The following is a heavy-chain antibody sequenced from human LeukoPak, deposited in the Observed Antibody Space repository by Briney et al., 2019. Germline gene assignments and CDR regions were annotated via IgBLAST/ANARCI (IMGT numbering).Heavy chain of an antibody. CDR3: AKTSVGEGRIIESGYFDK. J-gene: IGHJ4*02. D-gene: IGHD2-15*01. CDR1: GFTLTDYF. V-gene: IGHV3-11*03. CDR2: ISSRNTYT. Sequence: GGSLRLSCAASGFTLTDYFMSWIRQTPGKGLEWVSYISSRNTYTNYADSVKGRFTISRDSAKNSLYLQMNSLRAEDTAVYYCAKTSVGEGRIIESGYFDKWGQGTLVTVSS.